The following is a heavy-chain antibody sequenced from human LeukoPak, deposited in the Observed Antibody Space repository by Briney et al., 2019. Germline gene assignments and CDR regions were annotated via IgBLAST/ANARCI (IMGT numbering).Heavy chain of an antibody. V-gene: IGHV3-30*02. CDR2: IRYDGSNK. J-gene: IGHJ4*02. D-gene: IGHD6-6*01. CDR3: AKALIAARLISLPGDY. CDR1: GFTFSSYG. Sequence: GGSLTLSCPASGFTFSSYGMHWVRQAPGKGLDWVAFIRYDGSNKYYANSVKGRLTFSRHNSKHTLYLQMNSLRAEDTAVYYCAKALIAARLISLPGDYWGQGPLVTVSS.